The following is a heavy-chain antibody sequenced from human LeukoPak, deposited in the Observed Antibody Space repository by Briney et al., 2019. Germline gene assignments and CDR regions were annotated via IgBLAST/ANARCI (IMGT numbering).Heavy chain of an antibody. Sequence: GGSLRLSCVASGLTFSSYGMNWVRQAPGKGLEWVSYISGSSGTIYYADSVKGRLTISRDNAKNSLYLQMNSLRAEDTAVYYCARRSEFGVLYYMDIWGKGTTVTVSS. D-gene: IGHD3-16*01. J-gene: IGHJ6*03. CDR2: ISGSSGTI. CDR3: ARRSEFGVLYYMDI. V-gene: IGHV3-48*01. CDR1: GLTFSSYG.